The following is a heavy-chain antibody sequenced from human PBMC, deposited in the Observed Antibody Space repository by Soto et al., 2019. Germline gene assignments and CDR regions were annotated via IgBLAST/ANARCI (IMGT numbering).Heavy chain of an antibody. J-gene: IGHJ6*03. CDR1: GDSVSSNSAG. Sequence: QVQLQLSGPGLMEPSQTVSLTCAISGDSVSSNSAGWNWVRQTPSRGLECLGRTYYKSKWFNNYAVSVKSRITINPDTSQNQFALHLDSVTPEDTAVYFCARGSWDDVSGHYYMDVWCKGTTVTVSS. D-gene: IGHD5-12*01. CDR2: TYYKSKWFN. V-gene: IGHV6-1*01. CDR3: ARGSWDDVSGHYYMDV.